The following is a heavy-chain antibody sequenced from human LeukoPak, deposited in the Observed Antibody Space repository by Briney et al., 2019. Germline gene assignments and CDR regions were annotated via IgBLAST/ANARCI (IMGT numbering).Heavy chain of an antibody. V-gene: IGHV4-34*01. J-gene: IGHJ6*03. CDR1: GGSFSGYY. D-gene: IGHD2-2*02. CDR3: ARVVPAAIVRGYYYYYKDV. CDR2: INHSGST. Sequence: KPSETLSLTCAVYGGSFSGYYWSWIRQPPGKGLEWIGEINHSGSTNYNPSLKSRVTISVDTSKNQFSLKLSSVTAADTAVYYCARVVPAAIVRGYYYYYKDVWGKGTTVTVSS.